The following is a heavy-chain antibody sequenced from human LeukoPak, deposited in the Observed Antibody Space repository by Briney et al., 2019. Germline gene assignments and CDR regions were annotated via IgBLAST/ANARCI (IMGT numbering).Heavy chain of an antibody. CDR3: ARSVITGSYPFDY. CDR2: ILPILDTP. V-gene: IGHV1-69*13. J-gene: IGHJ4*02. CDR1: GAPFSNYA. Sequence: SVKVSCKASGAPFSNYAISWVRQAPGQGLEWIRGILPILDTPNYAQKFRGRVTITADESTSTAYMELSSLRSDDTAMYYCARSVITGSYPFDYWGQGPLVIVSS. D-gene: IGHD1-26*01.